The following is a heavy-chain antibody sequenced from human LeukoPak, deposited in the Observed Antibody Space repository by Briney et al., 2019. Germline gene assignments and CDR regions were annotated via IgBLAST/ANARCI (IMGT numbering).Heavy chain of an antibody. Sequence: SETLSLTCTVSGDSISSSSYYWGWIRQPPGKGLEWIGSIYYSGSTYYNPSLKSRVTISVDTSKNQFSLKLSSVTAADTAVYYCASLYSSGWYWFDPWGQGTLVTVSS. CDR1: GDSISSSSYY. CDR3: ASLYSSGWYWFDP. V-gene: IGHV4-39*01. CDR2: IYYSGST. J-gene: IGHJ5*02. D-gene: IGHD6-19*01.